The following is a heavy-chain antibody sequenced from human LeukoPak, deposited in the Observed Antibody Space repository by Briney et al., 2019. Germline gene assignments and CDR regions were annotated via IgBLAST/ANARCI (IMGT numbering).Heavy chain of an antibody. V-gene: IGHV4-34*01. CDR2: INHSGST. Sequence: SETLSLTCAVYGGSFSGYYWSWIRQPPGKGLEWIGEINHSGSTNYNPSLKSRVTISVDTSKKQFSLKLSSVTAADTAVYYCARGRLPFAFDIWGQGTMVTVSS. CDR3: ARGRLPFAFDI. J-gene: IGHJ3*02. CDR1: GGSFSGYY.